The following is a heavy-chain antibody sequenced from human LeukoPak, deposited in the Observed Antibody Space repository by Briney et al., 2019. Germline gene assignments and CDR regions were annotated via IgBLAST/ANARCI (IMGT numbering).Heavy chain of an antibody. D-gene: IGHD3-3*01. CDR1: GGSISSSNW. Sequence: SETLSLTCAVSGGSISSSNWWSWVRQPPGKGLEWIGEIYHSGSTNYNPSLKSRVTISVDTSKNQFSLKLSSVTAADTAVYYCARAPRGDFWSGLDYYGMDVWGQGTTVTASS. J-gene: IGHJ6*02. CDR2: IYHSGST. CDR3: ARAPRGDFWSGLDYYGMDV. V-gene: IGHV4-4*02.